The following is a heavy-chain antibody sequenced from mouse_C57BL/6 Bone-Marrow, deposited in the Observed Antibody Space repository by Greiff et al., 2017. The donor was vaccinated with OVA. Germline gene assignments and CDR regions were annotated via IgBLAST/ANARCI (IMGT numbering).Heavy chain of an antibody. V-gene: IGHV1-9*01. D-gene: IGHD1-1*01. CDR1: GYTFTGYW. J-gene: IGHJ1*03. Sequence: VQLQQSGAELMKPGASVKLSCKATGYTFTGYWIEWVKQRPGHGLEWIGEILPGSGSTNYNEKFKGKATFTADTSSNTAYMQLSSLTTEDSAINYCARERRSLYGSYPFWYFDVWGTGTTVTVSS. CDR2: ILPGSGST. CDR3: ARERRSLYGSYPFWYFDV.